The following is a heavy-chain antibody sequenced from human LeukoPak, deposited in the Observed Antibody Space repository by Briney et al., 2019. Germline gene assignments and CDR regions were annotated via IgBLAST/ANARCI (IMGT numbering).Heavy chain of an antibody. CDR3: AKVIVGANAFDY. CDR1: GFTFDDYA. Sequence: GGSLRLSCAASGFTFDDYAMHWVRQAPGKGLEWVSGISWNSGSIGYADSVKGRFTISRDNAKNSLYLQMYSLRAEDTALYYCAKVIVGANAFDYWGQGTLITVSS. J-gene: IGHJ4*02. D-gene: IGHD1-26*01. CDR2: ISWNSGSI. V-gene: IGHV3-9*01.